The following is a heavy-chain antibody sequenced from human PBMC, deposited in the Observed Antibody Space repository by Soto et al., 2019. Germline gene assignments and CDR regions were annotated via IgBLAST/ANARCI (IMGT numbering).Heavy chain of an antibody. J-gene: IGHJ3*02. V-gene: IGHV3-30-3*01. D-gene: IGHD2-2*01. CDR1: GFPFSSYA. CDR2: ISYDGSNK. Sequence: GGPLRLSCAASGFPFSSYAMHWVRQAPGKGLEWVAVISYDGSNKYYADSVKGRFTISRDNSKNTLYLQMYSLRAEDTAVYYCLRMLYCSSTSCPSLDAFDIWGQGTMVTVSS. CDR3: LRMLYCSSTSCPSLDAFDI.